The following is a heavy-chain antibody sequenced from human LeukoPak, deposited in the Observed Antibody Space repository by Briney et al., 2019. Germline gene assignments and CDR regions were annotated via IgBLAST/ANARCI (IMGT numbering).Heavy chain of an antibody. CDR3: AKDSAAYYDSSSYFGY. J-gene: IGHJ4*02. Sequence: GGSLGLSCAASGFTFSSYAMSGVRQAPGKGLEWVSTVSGSGDSTWYADSVKGRFTISRDNSKSTLYLQMNSLRAEDTAVYYCAKDSAAYYDSSSYFGYWGQGTLVTVSS. D-gene: IGHD3-22*01. V-gene: IGHV3-23*01. CDR1: GFTFSSYA. CDR2: VSGSGDST.